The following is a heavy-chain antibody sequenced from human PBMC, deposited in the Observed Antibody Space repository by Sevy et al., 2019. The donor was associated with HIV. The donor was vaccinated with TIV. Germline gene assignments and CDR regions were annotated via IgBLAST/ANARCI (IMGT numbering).Heavy chain of an antibody. V-gene: IGHV3-30*03. J-gene: IGHJ4*02. CDR2: ISFDGTNK. D-gene: IGHD3-22*01. CDR1: GFTVTNYV. Sequence: GGSLRLSCAASGFTVTNYVIHWVRQAPGKGLEWVALISFDGTNKQYAASVKGRFTISRDDPKNTVYVEMTSLTVEDTALYYCVRETGGSGSAGFFGDWGQGTLVTVSS. CDR3: VRETGGSGSAGFFGD.